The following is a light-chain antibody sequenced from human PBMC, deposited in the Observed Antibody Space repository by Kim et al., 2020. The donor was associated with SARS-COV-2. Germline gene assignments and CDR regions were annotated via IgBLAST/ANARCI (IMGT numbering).Light chain of an antibody. CDR2: DAS. J-gene: IGKJ1*01. V-gene: IGKV3-20*01. CDR3: QRYGSSNTWS. CDR1: QSVSSRY. Sequence: EIVLTQSPGMLSLTPGERATLSCRASQSVSSRYLAWYQQRPGQAPRLLIYDASTRATGIPDRFSGSGSGTDFTLTISRLEPEDFAVYYCQRYGSSNTWSFGQGTKLEI.